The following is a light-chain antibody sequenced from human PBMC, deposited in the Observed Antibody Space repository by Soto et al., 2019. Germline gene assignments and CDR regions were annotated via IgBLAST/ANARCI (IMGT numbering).Light chain of an antibody. CDR3: AAWDDSLSGLV. Sequence: QSALTQPPSASGTLGQRVTISCSGSSSNIGSNYVYWYQQLPGTAPKLLIYRNNQRPSGVPDRFSGSKSGTSASLAISGLRSEDEADYYCAAWDDSLSGLVFGGGTKLTVL. J-gene: IGLJ2*01. CDR2: RNN. CDR1: SSNIGSNY. V-gene: IGLV1-47*01.